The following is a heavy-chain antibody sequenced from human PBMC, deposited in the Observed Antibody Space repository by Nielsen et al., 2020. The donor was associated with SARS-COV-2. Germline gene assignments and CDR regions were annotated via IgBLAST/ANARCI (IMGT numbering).Heavy chain of an antibody. D-gene: IGHD6-25*01. J-gene: IGHJ4*02. CDR3: ARDRSGFAFDF. Sequence: GESLKISCAASGFIVSSKYMNWVRQAPGKGLEWVSVFYSGGTTLYADSVKGRFIISRDNSRNTLYLQMNSLRAEDTAIYYCARDRSGFAFDFWGQGALVTVSS. CDR1: GFIVSSKY. V-gene: IGHV3-53*01. CDR2: FYSGGTT.